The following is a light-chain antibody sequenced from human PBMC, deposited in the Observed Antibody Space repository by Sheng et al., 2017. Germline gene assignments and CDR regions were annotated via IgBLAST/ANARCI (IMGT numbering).Light chain of an antibody. J-gene: IGKJ4*01. CDR2: DAS. CDR3: QHRRNWPLT. CDR1: ESVSSY. V-gene: IGKV3-11*01. Sequence: EIVLTQSPATVSLSPGERVTLSCRASESVSSYLAWYQQKAGQPPRLLIYDASNRATGLPARFRGSGSGTDFTLTISSLEPEDFAVYYCQHRRNWPLTFGGGTKVEI.